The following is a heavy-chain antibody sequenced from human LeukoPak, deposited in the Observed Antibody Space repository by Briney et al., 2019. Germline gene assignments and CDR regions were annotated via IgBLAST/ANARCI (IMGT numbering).Heavy chain of an antibody. J-gene: IGHJ4*02. Sequence: GGSLRLSCAASGFTFSSYSMNWVRQAPGKGLEWVSSISSSSSYIYYADSVKGRFTISSDNSKTTLYLQMNSLRVEDTAMYYCARQAVAGFDYWGQGTLVTVSS. V-gene: IGHV3-21*04. CDR2: ISSSSSYI. CDR3: ARQAVAGFDY. D-gene: IGHD6-19*01. CDR1: GFTFSSYS.